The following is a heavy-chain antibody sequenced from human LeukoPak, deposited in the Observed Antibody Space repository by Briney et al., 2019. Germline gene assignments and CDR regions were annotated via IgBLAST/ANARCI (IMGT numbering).Heavy chain of an antibody. J-gene: IGHJ4*02. CDR3: ASYSGSGSHFDY. V-gene: IGHV4-30-4*01. Sequence: SSETLSLTCTVSGDSISSGDFFWSWIRQPPGKGLEWIGSIYYSGTTYYNPSLKSRVTLSVDTSKNQFSLKLSSVTAADTAVYYCASYSGSGSHFDYWGQGALVTVSS. CDR1: GDSISSGDFF. D-gene: IGHD3-10*01. CDR2: IYYSGTT.